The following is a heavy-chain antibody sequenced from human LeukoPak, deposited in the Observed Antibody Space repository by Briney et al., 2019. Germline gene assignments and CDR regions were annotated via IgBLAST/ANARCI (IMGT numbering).Heavy chain of an antibody. CDR3: TRDQTHDYAPIGSATHAY. CDR2: ITTASRT. Sequence: GGSLRLSCAASGFTFSNHAMSWLRQTPGKGLEWVSSITTASRTYYADSVKGRFTVSRDTSKSTLFLQLSNLRAEDTAVYFCTRDQTHDYAPIGSATHAYWGQGTLVAVSS. D-gene: IGHD2-2*01. CDR1: GFTFSNHA. J-gene: IGHJ4*02. V-gene: IGHV3-23*01.